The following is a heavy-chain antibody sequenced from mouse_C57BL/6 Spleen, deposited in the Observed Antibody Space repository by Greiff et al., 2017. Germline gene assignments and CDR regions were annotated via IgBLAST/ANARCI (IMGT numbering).Heavy chain of an antibody. CDR3: AKWGTTPYPQTGYFDV. D-gene: IGHD1-1*01. J-gene: IGHJ1*03. CDR2: IWGDGST. V-gene: IGHV2-3*01. Sequence: VKLVESGPGLVAPSQSLSITCTVSGFSLTSYGVSWVRQPPGKGLEWLGVIWGDGSTNYHSALISRLSISKDNSKSQVFLKLNSLQTDDTATYYCAKWGTTPYPQTGYFDVWGTGTTVTVSS. CDR1: GFSLTSYG.